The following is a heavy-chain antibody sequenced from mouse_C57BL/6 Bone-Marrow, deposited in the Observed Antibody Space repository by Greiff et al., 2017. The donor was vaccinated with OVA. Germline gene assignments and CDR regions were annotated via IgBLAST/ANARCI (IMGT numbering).Heavy chain of an antibody. CDR2: ISDGGGYT. Sequence: EVMLVESGGGLVKPGGSLKLSCAASGFTFSSYAMPWVRQTPEKRLEWVATISDGGGYTYYPDNVKGRFTIPRDTSTNNPYLQMSHLKSEDTAMYYCARDPCSSPYWYFDVWGTGTTVTVSS. CDR3: ARDPCSSPYWYFDV. V-gene: IGHV5-4*01. CDR1: GFTFSSYA. D-gene: IGHD1-1*01. J-gene: IGHJ1*03.